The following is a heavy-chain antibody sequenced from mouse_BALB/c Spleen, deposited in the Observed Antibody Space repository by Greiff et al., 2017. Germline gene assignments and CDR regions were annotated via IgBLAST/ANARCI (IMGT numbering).Heavy chain of an antibody. J-gene: IGHJ4*01. D-gene: IGHD3-3*01. CDR3: TRDEDRDGYAMDY. CDR2: ISSGGSYT. V-gene: IGHV5-6-4*01. CDR1: GFTFSSYT. Sequence: EVQLVESGGGLVKPGGSLKLSCAASGFTFSSYTMSWVRQTPEKRLEWVATISSGGSYTYYPDSVKGRFTISRDNAKNTLYLQMSSLKSEDTAMYYCTRDEDRDGYAMDYWGQGTSVTVSS.